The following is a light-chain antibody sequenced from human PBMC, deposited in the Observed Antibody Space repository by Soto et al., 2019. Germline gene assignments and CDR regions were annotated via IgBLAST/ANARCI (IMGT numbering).Light chain of an antibody. J-gene: IGKJ1*01. CDR1: QSLGSN. V-gene: IGKV3-15*01. CDR2: GAS. Sequence: EIVMTQSPGTLSVSPGERATLSCRASQSLGSNLAWYQHKPGQAPRLLIYGASTRATGIPARFSGSGSGTEFTLTISSLQSEDFAVYYCQQYNNWRVTFGQGTKVDI. CDR3: QQYNNWRVT.